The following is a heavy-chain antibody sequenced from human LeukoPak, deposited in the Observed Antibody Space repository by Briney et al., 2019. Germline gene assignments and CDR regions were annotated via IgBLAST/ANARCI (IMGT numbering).Heavy chain of an antibody. V-gene: IGHV4-4*07. D-gene: IGHD3-22*01. Sequence: SETLSLTCTVSGGSISSYYWSWIRQPAGKGLEWIGRIYTSGSTNYNPSLKSRVTMSVDTSKNQFSLKLSSVTAADTAVYYCARGTYYYDSSGYYHYFDYWGQGTLVTVSS. CDR2: IYTSGST. CDR1: GGSISSYY. J-gene: IGHJ4*02. CDR3: ARGTYYYDSSGYYHYFDY.